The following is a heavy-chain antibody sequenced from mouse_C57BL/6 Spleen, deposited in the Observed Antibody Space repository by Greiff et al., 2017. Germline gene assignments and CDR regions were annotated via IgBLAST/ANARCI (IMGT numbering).Heavy chain of an antibody. Sequence: DVKLVESGPGLVKPSQSLSITCSVTGYSITSGYYWNWIRQFPGNKLEWMGYISYDGSNNYNPSLKNRISITRDTSKNQFFLKLNSVTTEDTATYYCARDVITSSFDVWGTGTTVTVSS. CDR3: ARDVITSSFDV. CDR1: GYSITSGYY. CDR2: ISYDGSN. V-gene: IGHV3-6*01. J-gene: IGHJ1*03. D-gene: IGHD1-1*01.